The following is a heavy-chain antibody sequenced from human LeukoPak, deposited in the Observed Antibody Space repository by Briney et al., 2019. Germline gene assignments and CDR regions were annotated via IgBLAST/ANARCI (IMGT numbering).Heavy chain of an antibody. Sequence: PSETLSLTCAVYGGSFSGYYWSWIRQPPGKALEWLAHIFSNDEKSYSTSLKSRLTISKDTSKSQVVLTMTNMDPVDTATYYCARILDTAMVRNYYFDYWGQGTLVTVSS. CDR3: ARILDTAMVRNYYFDY. V-gene: IGHV2-26*01. J-gene: IGHJ4*02. D-gene: IGHD5-18*01. CDR2: IFSNDEK. CDR1: GGSFSGYYW.